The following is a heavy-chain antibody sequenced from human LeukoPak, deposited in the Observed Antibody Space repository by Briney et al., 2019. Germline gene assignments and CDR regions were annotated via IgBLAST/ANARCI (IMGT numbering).Heavy chain of an antibody. J-gene: IGHJ6*03. D-gene: IGHD6-19*01. CDR2: ISGDGGST. Sequence: GGSLRLPCAASGFTFDDYAMHWVRQAPGKGLEWVSLISGDGGSTYYADSVKGRFTISRDNSKNSLYLQMNSLRTEDTALYYCANGIQSSGWYRAYYYMDVWGKGTTVTVSS. V-gene: IGHV3-43*02. CDR1: GFTFDDYA. CDR3: ANGIQSSGWYRAYYYMDV.